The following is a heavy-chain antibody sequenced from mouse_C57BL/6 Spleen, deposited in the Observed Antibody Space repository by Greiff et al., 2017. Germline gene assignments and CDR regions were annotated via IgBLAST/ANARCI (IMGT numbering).Heavy chain of an antibody. D-gene: IGHD1-1*01. CDR3: ARYGSYFDY. CDR2: ISGGGGNT. Sequence: EVKLMESGGGLVKPGGSLKLSCAASGFTFSSYTMSWVRQTPEKRLEWVATISGGGGNTYYPDSVKGRFTISRDNAKNTLYLQMSSLRSEDTALYYCARYGSYFDYWGQGTTLTVSS. CDR1: GFTFSSYT. J-gene: IGHJ2*01. V-gene: IGHV5-9*01.